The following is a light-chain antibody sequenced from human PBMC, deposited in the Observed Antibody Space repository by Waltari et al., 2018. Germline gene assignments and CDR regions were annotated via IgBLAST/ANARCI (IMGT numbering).Light chain of an antibody. V-gene: IGKV3-15*01. Sequence: EVVMTQSPATLSVSPGERVTPPCRASQSVSSHLAWYQQRPGQAPRLLISGASTRATGIPVRFTGSGSGTEFTLTISSLQSEDSAFYYCQQFNKRPPTFGQGTKVELK. CDR3: QQFNKRPPT. J-gene: IGKJ1*01. CDR1: QSVSSH. CDR2: GAS.